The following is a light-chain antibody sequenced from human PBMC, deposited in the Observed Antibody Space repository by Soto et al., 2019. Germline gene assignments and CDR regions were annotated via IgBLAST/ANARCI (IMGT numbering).Light chain of an antibody. J-gene: IGLJ2*01. Sequence: SYELTQPPSVSVAPGKTARITCGGTNIGSKSVHWYQQKPGQAPVLVIYYDSDRPSGIPERLSGSNSGNTATLTISRVEAGDESDYYCQVWDSSSDPVVFGGGTKLTVL. CDR2: YDS. V-gene: IGLV3-21*04. CDR1: NIGSKS. CDR3: QVWDSSSDPVV.